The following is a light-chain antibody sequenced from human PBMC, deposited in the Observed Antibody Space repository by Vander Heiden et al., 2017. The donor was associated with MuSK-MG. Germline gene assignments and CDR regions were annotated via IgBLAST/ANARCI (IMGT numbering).Light chain of an antibody. J-gene: IGLJ2*01. Sequence: QSVLTQPPSASGAPGQRVTMPCSGTSSNVGSNNVTWYQQLPGTAPKLLIYSNNHRPSGVPDRFSGSKSGISASLAISGLQSEDEADYYCAAWDDSLNGVVFGGGTKLTVL. V-gene: IGLV1-44*01. CDR2: SNN. CDR1: SSNVGSNN. CDR3: AAWDDSLNGVV.